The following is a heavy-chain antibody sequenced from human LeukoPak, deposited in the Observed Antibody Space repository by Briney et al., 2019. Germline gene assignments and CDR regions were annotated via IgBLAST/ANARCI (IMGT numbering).Heavy chain of an antibody. D-gene: IGHD2-2*01. CDR1: GGSFSGYY. Sequence: SETLSLTCAVYGGSFSGYYWSWIRQPPGKGLEWIGEINHSGSTNYNPSLKSRVTISVDTSKNQFSLKLSSVTAADTAVYYCAREAFVGVVPAAYNWFDPWGQGTLVTVSS. V-gene: IGHV4-34*01. J-gene: IGHJ5*02. CDR3: AREAFVGVVPAAYNWFDP. CDR2: INHSGST.